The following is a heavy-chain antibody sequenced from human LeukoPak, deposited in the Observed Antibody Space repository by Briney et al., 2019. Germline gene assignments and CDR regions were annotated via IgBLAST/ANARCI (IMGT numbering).Heavy chain of an antibody. CDR3: ARGGGCTSTSCDFDY. D-gene: IGHD2-2*01. Sequence: SARLSLTWTVAGASISSYSWSWIRQPPRKGLEWTRYISYSRTAHHNPSLNSRVTITLDTSENQFSLKLSSVTAADTAVYYCARGGGCTSTSCDFDYWGQGTLVTVSS. CDR2: ISYSRTA. CDR1: GASISSYS. J-gene: IGHJ4*02. V-gene: IGHV4-59*01.